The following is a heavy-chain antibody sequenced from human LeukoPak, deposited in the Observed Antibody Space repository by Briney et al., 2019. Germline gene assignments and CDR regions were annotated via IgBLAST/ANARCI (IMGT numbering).Heavy chain of an antibody. CDR3: AKGLSPYGGNSRVADAFDL. Sequence: GGSLRLSCAASGFTFSSYATNWVRLAPGKGLEWVSSISGSSNTDYADSVKGRFTISRDNSKKTLYLQMNSLRAEDTAVYFCAKGLSPYGGNSRVADAFDLWGQGTMVTVSS. CDR2: ISGSSNT. V-gene: IGHV3-23*01. D-gene: IGHD4-23*01. J-gene: IGHJ3*01. CDR1: GFTFSSYA.